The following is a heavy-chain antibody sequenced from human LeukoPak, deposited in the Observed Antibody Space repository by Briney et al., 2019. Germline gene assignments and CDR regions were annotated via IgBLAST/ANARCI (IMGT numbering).Heavy chain of an antibody. CDR2: IYTSGIS. V-gene: IGHV4-61*02. CDR3: AGGLHLPAAASYWYFDL. J-gene: IGHJ2*01. CDR1: GGHHSSGRYY. Sequence: SHPLPLTCTVSGGHHSSGRYYWRWIRQTAGKGLEWFGCIYTSGISTYNPSLKSRVTISVDTSKDQFSLKLSSVTAAATAVYYCAGGLHLPAAASYWYFDLWGRGTLVTVSS. D-gene: IGHD2-2*01.